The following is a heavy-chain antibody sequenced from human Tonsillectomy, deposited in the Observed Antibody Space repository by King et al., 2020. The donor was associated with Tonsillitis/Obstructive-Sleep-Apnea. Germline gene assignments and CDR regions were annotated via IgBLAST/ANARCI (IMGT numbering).Heavy chain of an antibody. CDR2: ISWDGGTT. Sequence: VQLVESGGVVVQPGGSLRLSCAASGFTFDDYTMHWVRQAPGKGLEWVSLISWDGGTTYYADSVKGRFTISRDNSKNSLYLQMNSLRTEDTALYYCAKDLLNYYYMDVWGKGTRVTVSS. V-gene: IGHV3-43*01. CDR1: GFTFDDYT. J-gene: IGHJ6*03. CDR3: AKDLLNYYYMDV.